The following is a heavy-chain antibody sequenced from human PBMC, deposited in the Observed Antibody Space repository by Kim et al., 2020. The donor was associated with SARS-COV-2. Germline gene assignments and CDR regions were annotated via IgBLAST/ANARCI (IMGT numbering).Heavy chain of an antibody. CDR3: ARGQYYYDSSGYYYVLPPDY. Sequence: SETLSLTCTVSGGSISSYYWSWIRQPPGKGLEWIGYIYYSGSTNYNPSLKSRVTISVDTSKNQFSLQLSSVTAADTAVYYCARGQYYYDSSGYYYVLPPDYWGQGTLVTVSS. V-gene: IGHV4-59*01. D-gene: IGHD3-22*01. CDR2: IYYSGST. J-gene: IGHJ4*02. CDR1: GGSISSYY.